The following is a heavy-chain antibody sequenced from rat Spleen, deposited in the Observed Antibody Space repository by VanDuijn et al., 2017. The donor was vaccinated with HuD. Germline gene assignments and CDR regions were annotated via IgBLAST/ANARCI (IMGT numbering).Heavy chain of an antibody. CDR1: GFTFSDCY. J-gene: IGHJ4*01. V-gene: IGHV5-7*01. CDR3: ARLSIAGVMDA. CDR2: ISYDESST. D-gene: IGHD1-2*01. Sequence: EVQLVESGGDLVQPGRSLKLSCAASGFTFSDCYMAWVRQAPTKGLEWVATISYDESSTYYPDSVRGRFTISRDNAKSTLYLQMDSLRSEDTATYYCARLSIAGVMDAWGQGASVTVSS.